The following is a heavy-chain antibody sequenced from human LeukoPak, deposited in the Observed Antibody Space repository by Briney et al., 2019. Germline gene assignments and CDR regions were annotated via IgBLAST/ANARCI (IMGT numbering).Heavy chain of an antibody. D-gene: IGHD3-16*02. CDR2: IYTSGST. J-gene: IGHJ6*04. V-gene: IGHV4-61*02. CDR1: GGSISSGSYY. CDR3: ARAPLDDYVWGSYRHGMDV. Sequence: SETLSLTCTVSGGSISSGSYYWRWIRQPAGKGLEWIGRIYTSGSTNYNPSLKSRVTISVDTSKNQFSLKLSSVTAADTAVYYCARAPLDDYVWGSYRHGMDVWGRGTTVTVSS.